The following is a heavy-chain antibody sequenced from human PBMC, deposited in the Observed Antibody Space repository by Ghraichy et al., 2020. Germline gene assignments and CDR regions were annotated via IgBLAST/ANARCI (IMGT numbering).Heavy chain of an antibody. CDR1: GFTVSNAW. CDR3: SNRIDGPFGVVIGDF. Sequence: GGSPRLSCAASGFTVSNAWMSWFRQAPGKGLEWVGRFKSKSDGGTIDYAAPVKGRFIISRDDSKNTLFLQMNSLKTEDTAVYYCSNRIDGPFGVVIGDFWGQGTLVTVSS. V-gene: IGHV3-15*01. D-gene: IGHD3-3*01. J-gene: IGHJ4*02. CDR2: FKSKSDGGTI.